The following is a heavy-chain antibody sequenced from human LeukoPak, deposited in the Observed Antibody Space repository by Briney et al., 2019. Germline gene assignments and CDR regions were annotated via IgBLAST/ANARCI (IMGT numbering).Heavy chain of an antibody. V-gene: IGHV1-18*01. CDR2: ISAYNGKT. CDR3: ATVGNPPNPAPYSSSWNWFDP. J-gene: IGHJ5*02. CDR1: GYTFTSYG. Sequence: ASVKVSCKASGYTFTSYGISWVRQAPGQGLEWMGWISAYNGKTYYAQKFQGRVTVTTDTSTSTAYMDLRSLRSDDTAVYYCATVGNPPNPAPYSSSWNWFDPWGQGTLVTVSS. D-gene: IGHD6-13*01.